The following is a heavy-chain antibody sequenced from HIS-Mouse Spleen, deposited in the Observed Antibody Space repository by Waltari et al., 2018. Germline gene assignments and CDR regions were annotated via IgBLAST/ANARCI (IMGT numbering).Heavy chain of an antibody. CDR3: AKDKHHAFDY. CDR2: ISYDGSNK. J-gene: IGHJ4*02. V-gene: IGHV3-30*18. CDR1: GFTFSSYG. Sequence: QVQLVESGGGVVQPGRSLRLSCAASGFTFSSYGMHWVRQAPGKGLEWVAVISYDGSNKYYADSVKGRFTISRDNSKNTLYLQMNSLSAEDTAVYYCAKDKHHAFDYWGQGTLVTVSS.